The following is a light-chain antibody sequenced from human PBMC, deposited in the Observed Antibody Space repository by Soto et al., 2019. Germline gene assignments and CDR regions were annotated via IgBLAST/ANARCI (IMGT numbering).Light chain of an antibody. CDR3: QQYNRYWWT. CDR2: KAS. V-gene: IGKV1-5*03. Sequence: DIPLTQSPSTLSASVGDRVTITCRACPSISSWLAWYQQKPGKATKVLIYKASSLESGFPSRLSGSGSGTEFTLTISSLHPDYFATYYWQQYNRYWWTFGQVTTVEIK. CDR1: PSISSW. J-gene: IGKJ1*01.